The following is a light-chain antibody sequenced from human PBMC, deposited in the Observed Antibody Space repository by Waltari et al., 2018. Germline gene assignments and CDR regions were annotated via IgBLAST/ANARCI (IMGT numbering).Light chain of an antibody. Sequence: DIQMTQSPSTLSASVGDRVTITCRASQSISSWLAWYQQQQGKAPKVLIYKASSLESGVPSRFSGSGSGTEFTLTISSLQPDDFATYYCQHYNTYPFTFGPGTKVDIK. CDR3: QHYNTYPFT. J-gene: IGKJ3*01. V-gene: IGKV1-5*03. CDR2: KAS. CDR1: QSISSW.